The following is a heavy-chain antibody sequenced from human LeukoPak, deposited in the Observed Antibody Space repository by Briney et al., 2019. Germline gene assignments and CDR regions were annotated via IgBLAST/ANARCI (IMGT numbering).Heavy chain of an antibody. V-gene: IGHV1-69*04. J-gene: IGHJ4*02. CDR1: GGTFSNLA. CDR2: IIPTTGLA. D-gene: IGHD5-24*01. CDR3: ARAPPRLDGYILYY. Sequence: SVKVSCKASGGTFSNLAISWVRQAPGQGLEWMGRIIPTTGLANYAQKFQGRVTITADKSTSTAYMELSSLRSEDTAVYYCARAPPRLDGYILYYWGQGTLVTVSS.